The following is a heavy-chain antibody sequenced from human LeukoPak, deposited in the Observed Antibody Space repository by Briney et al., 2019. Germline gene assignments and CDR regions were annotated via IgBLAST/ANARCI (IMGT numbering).Heavy chain of an antibody. V-gene: IGHV1-2*02. CDR1: GYTFTGYY. Sequence: ASVKVSCKASGYTFTGYYMHWVRQAPGQGLEWMGWINPNSGGTNYAQKFQGRVTMTRDTSISTAYTELSRLRSDDTAVYYCARVRALGSGLFDYWGQGTLVTVSS. D-gene: IGHD2-15*01. CDR3: ARVRALGSGLFDY. CDR2: INPNSGGT. J-gene: IGHJ4*02.